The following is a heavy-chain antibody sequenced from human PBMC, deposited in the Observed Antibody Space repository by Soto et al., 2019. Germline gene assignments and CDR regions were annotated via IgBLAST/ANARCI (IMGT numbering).Heavy chain of an antibody. CDR3: ARDSRKVTMVRGNYGMDG. Sequence: ASVKFPLAPSVYTLASLGIRCAPPAPTLGLEWMGWISAYNGNTNCAQKLQGRVTITADESTSTAYMELSSLRSEDTAVYYCARDSRKVTMVRGNYGMDGWGQGTTVAVSS. CDR1: VYTLASLG. J-gene: IGHJ6*02. V-gene: IGHV1-18*01. CDR2: ISAYNGNT. D-gene: IGHD3-10*01.